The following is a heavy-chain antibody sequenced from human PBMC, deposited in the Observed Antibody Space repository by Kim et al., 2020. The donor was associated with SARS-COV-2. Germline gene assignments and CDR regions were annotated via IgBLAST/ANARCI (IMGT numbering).Heavy chain of an antibody. CDR1: GFTFSSYA. CDR3: ARESHDSSGERFDY. D-gene: IGHD3-22*01. J-gene: IGHJ4*02. CDR2: ISYDGSNK. V-gene: IGHV3-30*04. Sequence: GGSLRLSCAASGFTFSSYAMHWVRQAPGKGLEWVAVISYDGSNKYYADSVKGRFTISRDNSKNTLYLQMNSLRAEDTAVYYCARESHDSSGERFDYWGQG.